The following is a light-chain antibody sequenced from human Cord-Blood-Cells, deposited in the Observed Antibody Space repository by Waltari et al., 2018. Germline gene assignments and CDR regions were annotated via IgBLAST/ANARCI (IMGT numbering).Light chain of an antibody. J-gene: IGLJ3*02. CDR2: EGS. CDR1: SSDVGSYNL. V-gene: IGLV2-23*01. Sequence: QSALTQPASVSGSPGQSITLPCTGTSSDVGSYNLVPWYQQHPGQAPKLMIYEGSKRPSGVSNRFSGSKSGNTASLTISGRQAEDEADYYCCSYAGSSTLVFGGGTKLTVL. CDR3: CSYAGSSTLV.